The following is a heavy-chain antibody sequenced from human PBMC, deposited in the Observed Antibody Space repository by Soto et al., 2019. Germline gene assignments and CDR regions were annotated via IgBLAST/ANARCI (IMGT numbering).Heavy chain of an antibody. J-gene: IGHJ4*02. CDR2: INPSGGST. CDR1: GYTFTSYY. V-gene: IGHV1-46*01. D-gene: IGHD3-3*01. CDR3: ARALGDDFWSGYQLSFDY. Sequence: ASVKVSCKASGYTFTSYYMHWVRQAPGQGLEWMGIINPSGGSTSYAQKFQGRVTMTRDTSTSTVYMELSSLRSEDTAVYYCARALGDDFWSGYQLSFDYWGQGTLDTVSS.